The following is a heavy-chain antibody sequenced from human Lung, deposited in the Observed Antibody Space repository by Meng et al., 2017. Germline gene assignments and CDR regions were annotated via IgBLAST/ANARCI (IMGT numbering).Heavy chain of an antibody. CDR1: GFSLGTCGVV. CDR3: AXXSXYXDXXGYRFFDY. CDR2: IYWDDDK. J-gene: IGHJ4*02. V-gene: IGHV2-5*02. D-gene: IGHD3-22*01. Sequence: ESLPPLNTPTPLPPLSCPSSGFSLGTCGVVVGWILQPPGQALGWLALIYWDDDKRYSPSLKSRLTITKDTSKTQVVLTMTNMDPVDTAXXYCAXXSXYXDXXGYRFFDYWGQGTLVTVSS.